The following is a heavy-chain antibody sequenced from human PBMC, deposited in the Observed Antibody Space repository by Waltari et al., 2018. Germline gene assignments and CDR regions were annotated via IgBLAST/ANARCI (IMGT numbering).Heavy chain of an antibody. Sequence: EVQLVQSGGGLVQPGGSLRLSCTASGSTFSEYWLSWVRQAPGKGLEWVANIREDGSRTYYVDSVKGRFTISRDNAKNSLYLQMNSLRPGDTAVYFCAGPITLRGSCWGQGTLVTVSS. J-gene: IGHJ4*02. CDR3: AGPITLRGSC. CDR1: GSTFSEYW. D-gene: IGHD3-22*01. CDR2: IREDGSRT. V-gene: IGHV3-7*01.